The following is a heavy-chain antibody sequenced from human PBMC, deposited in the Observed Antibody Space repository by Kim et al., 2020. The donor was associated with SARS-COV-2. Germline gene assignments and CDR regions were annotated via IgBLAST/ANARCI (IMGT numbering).Heavy chain of an antibody. V-gene: IGHV4-34*01. CDR3: ARGAYYYDSSGYFMRFDY. J-gene: IGHJ4*02. D-gene: IGHD3-22*01. Sequence: KSRVTISVDTSKNRFSLKLGSVTAADTAVYYCARGAYYYDSSGYFMRFDYWGQGTLVTVSS.